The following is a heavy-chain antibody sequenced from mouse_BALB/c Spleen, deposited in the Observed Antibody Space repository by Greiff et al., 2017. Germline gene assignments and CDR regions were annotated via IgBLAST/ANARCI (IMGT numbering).Heavy chain of an antibody. J-gene: IGHJ3*01. CDR3: TGGNYGGFAY. CDR2: IRLKSDNYAT. D-gene: IGHD2-1*01. CDR1: GFTFSSYW. V-gene: IGHV6-3*01. Sequence: DVKLVESGGGLVQPGGSMKLSCVASGFTFSSYWMSWVRQSPEKGLEWVAEIRLKSDNYATHYAESVKGKFTISRDDSKSRLYLQMNSLRAEDTGIYYCTGGNYGGFAYWGQGTLVTVSA.